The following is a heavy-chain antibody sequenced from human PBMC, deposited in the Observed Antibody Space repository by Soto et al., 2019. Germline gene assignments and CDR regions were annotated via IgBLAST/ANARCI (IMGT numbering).Heavy chain of an antibody. CDR3: ARVVATITDLFDY. CDR1: GGSFSGYY. J-gene: IGHJ4*02. Sequence: SETLSLTCAVYGGSFSGYYWSWIRQPPGKGLEWIGEINHSGGTNYNPSLKSRVTISVDTSKNQFSLKLSSVTAADTAVYYCARVVATITDLFDYWGQGTLVTVS. CDR2: INHSGGT. D-gene: IGHD5-12*01. V-gene: IGHV4-34*01.